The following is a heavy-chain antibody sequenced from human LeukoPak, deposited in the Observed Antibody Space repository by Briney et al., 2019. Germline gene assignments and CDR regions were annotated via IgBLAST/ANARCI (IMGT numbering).Heavy chain of an antibody. V-gene: IGHV1-46*01. Sequence: SPVKVSCKASGYTFTNFYMHWVRQAPGQGLEWMGIIDPSGGTSNYAQKFEGRVTMTRDTSTSTVYMELSGLRSEDTAVYYCARHLIKDSVVVVGEPPSKYMDVWGKGTTVTVSS. J-gene: IGHJ6*03. CDR3: ARHLIKDSVVVVGEPPSKYMDV. D-gene: IGHD2-2*01. CDR2: IDPSGGTS. CDR1: GYTFTNFY.